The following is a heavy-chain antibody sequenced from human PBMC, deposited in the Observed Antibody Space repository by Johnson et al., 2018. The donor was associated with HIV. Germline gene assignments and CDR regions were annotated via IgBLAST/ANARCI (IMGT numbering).Heavy chain of an antibody. CDR1: GFTFSSYA. J-gene: IGHJ3*02. D-gene: IGHD5-18*01. CDR3: AKDGHSYGRGPDAFDS. V-gene: IGHV3-23*04. CDR2: ISGSGGST. Sequence: VQLVESGGGVVQPGGSLRLSCAASGFTFSSYAMHWVRQAPGKGLEWVSAISGSGGSTYYADSVKGRFTISRDNSKNTLYLQMNSLRAEDTAVYYCAKDGHSYGRGPDAFDSWGQGTMVTVSS.